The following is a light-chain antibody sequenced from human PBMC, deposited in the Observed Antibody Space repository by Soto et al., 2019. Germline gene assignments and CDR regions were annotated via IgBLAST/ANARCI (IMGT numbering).Light chain of an antibody. Sequence: EIVLTQSPGTLSLCPGERATLSCRASQSVSSSYLAWYQQKPGQAPRLLIYGASSRPTGIPDRFIGSGSGTDFTLTISRLEPEDFAVYYCQQFGSSPLFTFGPGTKVDVK. CDR3: QQFGSSPLFT. CDR2: GAS. V-gene: IGKV3-20*01. CDR1: QSVSSSY. J-gene: IGKJ3*01.